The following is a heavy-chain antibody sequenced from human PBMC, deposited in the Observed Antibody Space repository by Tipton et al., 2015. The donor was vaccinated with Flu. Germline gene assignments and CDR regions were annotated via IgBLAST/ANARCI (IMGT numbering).Heavy chain of an antibody. V-gene: IGHV4-34*01. CDR2: INHSGST. CDR3: AREGRREQLALDY. CDR1: GGSFSGYY. Sequence: TLSLTCAVYGGSFSGYYWSWIRQPPGKGLEWIGEINHSGSTNYNPSLKSRVTISVDTSKNQFSLKLSSVIAADTAVYYCAREGRREQLALDYWGQGTLVTVSS. D-gene: IGHD6-6*01. J-gene: IGHJ4*02.